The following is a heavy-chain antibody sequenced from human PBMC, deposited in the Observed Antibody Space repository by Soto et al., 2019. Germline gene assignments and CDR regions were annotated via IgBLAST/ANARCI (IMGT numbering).Heavy chain of an antibody. J-gene: IGHJ4*02. V-gene: IGHV1-69*13. D-gene: IGHD3-10*01. CDR1: GGTFSTLG. CDR2: IIPFFGTA. Sequence: SVNVSCKTSGGTFSTLGICLVRQAPGQGLEWMGGIIPFFGTAEYSQKFEDRITITADESTNTVYMDLRSLTSEDTAIYYCEISAQLDDGDSYYYYFCGRGSLVSVSS. CDR3: EISAQLDDGDSYYYYF.